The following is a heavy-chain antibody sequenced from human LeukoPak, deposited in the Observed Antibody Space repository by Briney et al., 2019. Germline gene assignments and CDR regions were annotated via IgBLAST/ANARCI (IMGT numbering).Heavy chain of an antibody. Sequence: ASVKVSCKASGYTFTGYYMHWVRQAPGQGLEWMGWINPNSGGTNYAQKFQGRVTMTRDTSISTAYMELSRLRSDDTAVYYCEVVPAAPSHPYYMDVWGKGTTVTVSS. CDR1: GYTFTGYY. J-gene: IGHJ6*03. V-gene: IGHV1-2*02. CDR2: INPNSGGT. CDR3: EVVPAAPSHPYYMDV. D-gene: IGHD2-2*01.